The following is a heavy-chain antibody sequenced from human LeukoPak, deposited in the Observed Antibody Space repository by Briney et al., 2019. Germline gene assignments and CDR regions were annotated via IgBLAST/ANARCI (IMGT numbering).Heavy chain of an antibody. Sequence: GGSLRLSCAASGFTFSSYWMHWVRQAPGKGLVRVSRINSDGSSTSYADSVKGRFTISRDNAKNTLYLQMNSLRAEDTAVYYCARDWSGYSSGWYASDAFDIWGQGTMVTVSS. CDR3: ARDWSGYSSGWYASDAFDI. V-gene: IGHV3-74*01. D-gene: IGHD6-19*01. J-gene: IGHJ3*02. CDR2: INSDGSST. CDR1: GFTFSSYW.